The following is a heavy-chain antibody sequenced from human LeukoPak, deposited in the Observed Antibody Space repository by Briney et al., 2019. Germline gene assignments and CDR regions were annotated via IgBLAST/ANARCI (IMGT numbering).Heavy chain of an antibody. J-gene: IGHJ4*02. CDR1: GFSFSSSW. CDR3: ATIGSGSYYDY. CDR2: INDDETST. D-gene: IGHD1-26*01. Sequence: GGSLKLSCAASGFSFSSSWMHWVRQVPGKGLEWVSRINDDETSTTYAESVKGRFTISRDNAKNTLFLQMNSLRAEDTAVYYCATIGSGSYYDYWGQGTLVTVSS. V-gene: IGHV3-74*01.